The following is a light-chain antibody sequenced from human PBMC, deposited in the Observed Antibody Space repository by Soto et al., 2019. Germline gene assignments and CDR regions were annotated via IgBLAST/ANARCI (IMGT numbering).Light chain of an antibody. CDR1: QHISDY. V-gene: IGKV1-33*01. J-gene: IGKJ4*01. CDR3: QQFDSLPLT. Sequence: DTRLTQSPSSLSASVGDRVTITCQASQHISDYLNWYQQKPGKAPKLLIYDGTKLETGVPSRFSGSGSGTHFTFSISSLQPEDIATYYCQQFDSLPLTFGGGTKVDIK. CDR2: DGT.